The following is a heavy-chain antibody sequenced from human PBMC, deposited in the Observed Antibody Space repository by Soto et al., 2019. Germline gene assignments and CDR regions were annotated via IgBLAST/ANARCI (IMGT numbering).Heavy chain of an antibody. CDR2: IWYDGSNK. CDR3: ARGNSGRSDYYYYYMDV. V-gene: IGHV3-33*01. J-gene: IGHJ6*03. CDR1: GFTFSSYG. D-gene: IGHD3-10*01. Sequence: QVQLVESGGGVVQPGRSLRLSCAASGFTFSSYGMHWVRQAPGKGLEWVAVIWYDGSNKYYADSVKGRFTISRDNSKNTLYLQMNSLRAEDTAVYYCARGNSGRSDYYYYYMDVWGKGTTVTVTS.